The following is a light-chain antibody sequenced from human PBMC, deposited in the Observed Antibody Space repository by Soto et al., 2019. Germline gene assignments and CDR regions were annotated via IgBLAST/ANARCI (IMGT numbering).Light chain of an antibody. V-gene: IGKV3-15*01. CDR3: QQYNFWPPLT. Sequence: EIVMTQSPATLSVSPGERATLSCRASQSVNSNLAWYRQKPGHAPRLLISDASTRATGVPARFSGSGSGTEFTLTISSLQYEDSGIYYCQQYNFWPPLTFGGGTKVEIK. CDR1: QSVNSN. CDR2: DAS. J-gene: IGKJ4*01.